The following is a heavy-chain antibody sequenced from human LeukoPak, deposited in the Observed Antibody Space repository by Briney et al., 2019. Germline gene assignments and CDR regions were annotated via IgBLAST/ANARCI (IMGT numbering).Heavy chain of an antibody. J-gene: IGHJ6*02. CDR1: GFTFNSYS. D-gene: IGHD5-12*01. CDR3: ARDIVATGYYYYGMDV. Sequence: GGSLRLSCAAPGFTFNSYSMNWVRQAPGKGLEWVSSITSSSSYIYYADSVKGRFTISRDNAKNSLYLQMNSLRAEDTAVYYCARDIVATGYYYYGMDVWGQGTTVTVSS. CDR2: ITSSSSYI. V-gene: IGHV3-21*01.